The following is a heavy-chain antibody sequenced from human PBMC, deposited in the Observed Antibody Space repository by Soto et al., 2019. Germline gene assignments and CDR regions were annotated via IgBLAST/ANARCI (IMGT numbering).Heavy chain of an antibody. D-gene: IGHD6-13*01. Sequence: QVQLVQSGAEVKKPGASVKVSCKASGYTFTSYGISWVRQAPGQGLEWMGWISAYNGNTNYAQKLQGRVTMPTDTSTSTAYMELRSLRSDDTAVYYCARGGGRIAAAGKGDYYYYGMDVWGQGTTVTVSS. CDR2: ISAYNGNT. J-gene: IGHJ6*02. CDR1: GYTFTSYG. CDR3: ARGGGRIAAAGKGDYYYYGMDV. V-gene: IGHV1-18*01.